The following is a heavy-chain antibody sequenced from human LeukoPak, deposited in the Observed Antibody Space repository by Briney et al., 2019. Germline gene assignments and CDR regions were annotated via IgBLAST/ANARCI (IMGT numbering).Heavy chain of an antibody. CDR1: GFTFSSYA. Sequence: PGGSLRLSCAASGFTFSSYAMSWVRQAPGKGLEWVSAISGSGGSTYYADSVKGRFTISRDNAKNTLFVQMNSLRAEDTAVYYRARAYIKAFDQWGQGTLVTVSS. V-gene: IGHV3-23*01. CDR2: ISGSGGST. CDR3: ARAYIKAFDQ. J-gene: IGHJ4*02. D-gene: IGHD3-16*01.